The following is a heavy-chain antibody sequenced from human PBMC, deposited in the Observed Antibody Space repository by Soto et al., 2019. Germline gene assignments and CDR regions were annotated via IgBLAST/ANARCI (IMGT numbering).Heavy chain of an antibody. CDR2: ISYDGSNK. CDR1: GFTFSSYG. D-gene: IGHD4-17*01. Sequence: PGGSLRLSCAASGFTFSSYGMHWVRQAPGKGLEWVAVISYDGSNKYYAESVKGRFTISRDNSKNTLYLQMNSLRAEDTAVYYWGKYYGDNWGTDYWGQGTLVTVSS. J-gene: IGHJ4*02. V-gene: IGHV3-30*18. CDR3: GKYYGDNWGTDY.